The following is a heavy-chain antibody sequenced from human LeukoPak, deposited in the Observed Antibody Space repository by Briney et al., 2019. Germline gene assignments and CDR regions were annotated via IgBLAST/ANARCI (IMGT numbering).Heavy chain of an antibody. J-gene: IGHJ4*02. D-gene: IGHD3-10*01. CDR2: ISGSGGST. V-gene: IGHV3-23*01. Sequence: GGSLRLSCAASGFTFSSYAMSWVRQAPGKGLEWVSAISGSGGSTYYADSVKGRFTISRDNSKNTLYLQMDSLRAEDTAVYYCAKNRMVRGVRPPLDYWGQGTLVTVSS. CDR1: GFTFSSYA. CDR3: AKNRMVRGVRPPLDY.